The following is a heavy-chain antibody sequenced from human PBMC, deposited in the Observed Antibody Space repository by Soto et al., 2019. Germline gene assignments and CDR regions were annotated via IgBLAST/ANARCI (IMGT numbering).Heavy chain of an antibody. CDR1: GGSISSYY. D-gene: IGHD3-22*01. V-gene: IGHV4-59*01. CDR2: IYYSGST. CDR3: ARAGPYYFDSIVYSFDY. J-gene: IGHJ4*02. Sequence: SETLSLTCTVSGGSISSYYWSWIRQPPGKGLEWIGYIYYSGSTNYNPSLKSRVTISVDTSKNQFSLKLSSVTAADTAVYYCARAGPYYFDSIVYSFDYWGEGTLVTVSS.